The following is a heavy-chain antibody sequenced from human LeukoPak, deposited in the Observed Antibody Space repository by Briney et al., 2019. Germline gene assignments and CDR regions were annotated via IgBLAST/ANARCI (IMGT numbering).Heavy chain of an antibody. V-gene: IGHV3-48*01. CDR2: ISSSSSTI. D-gene: IGHD3-10*01. CDR3: ARGDYYGSGEYYYYYYMDV. Sequence: GGSLRLSCAASGFTFSSYSMNWVRQAPGKGLEWVSYISSSSSTIYYADSVKGRFTISRDNAKNSLYLQMNSLRAEDTAVYYCARGDYYGSGEYYYYYYMDVWGKGTTVTVSS. J-gene: IGHJ6*03. CDR1: GFTFSSYS.